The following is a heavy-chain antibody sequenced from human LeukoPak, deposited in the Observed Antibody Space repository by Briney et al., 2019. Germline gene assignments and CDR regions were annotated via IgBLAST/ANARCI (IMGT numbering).Heavy chain of an antibody. J-gene: IGHJ3*02. D-gene: IGHD3-3*01. CDR2: INPSSGGT. CDR1: GYTFTGYY. Sequence: ASVKVSCKASGYTFTGYYMHWVRQAPGQGLEWMGWINPSSGGTDYAQKFQGRVTMTRDTSISTAYMELSRLRSDDTAVYYCARLTYYDFWSGYNYAFDIWGQGTMVTVSS. CDR3: ARLTYYDFWSGYNYAFDI. V-gene: IGHV1-2*02.